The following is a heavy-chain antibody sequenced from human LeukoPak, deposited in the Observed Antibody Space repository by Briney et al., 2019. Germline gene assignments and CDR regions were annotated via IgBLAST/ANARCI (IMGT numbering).Heavy chain of an antibody. V-gene: IGHV3-30*18. D-gene: IGHD1-26*01. CDR2: ISYDGSNK. CDR1: GFTFSSYW. CDR3: AKDQEWELLKNVLDY. Sequence: GGSLRLSCAASGFTFSSYWMSWVRQAPGKGLEWVAVISYDGSNKYYADSVKGRFTISRDNSKNTLYLQMNSLRAEDTAVYYCAKDQEWELLKNVLDYWGQGTLVTVSS. J-gene: IGHJ4*02.